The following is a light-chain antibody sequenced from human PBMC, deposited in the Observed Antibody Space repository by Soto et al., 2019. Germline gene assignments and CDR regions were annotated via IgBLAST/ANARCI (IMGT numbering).Light chain of an antibody. CDR1: QGISHY. V-gene: IGKV1-16*02. J-gene: IGKJ4*01. CDR3: QHYNSYPLT. CDR2: AAS. Sequence: DIQMTQSPSSLSASVGDRVTITCRASQGISHYLAWFQQKPGTAPKSLIYAASSLQGGVPSKFSGSGSGTDFTLTISSLQPEDFATYCGQHYNSYPLTFGGGTKVEIK.